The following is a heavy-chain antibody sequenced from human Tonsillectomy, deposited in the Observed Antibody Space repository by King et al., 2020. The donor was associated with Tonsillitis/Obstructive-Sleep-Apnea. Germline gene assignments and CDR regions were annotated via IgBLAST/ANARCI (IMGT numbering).Heavy chain of an antibody. CDR1: GFTFDDYA. CDR2: ISWNSRRI. CDR3: AKYHGLAGYFFYMDV. J-gene: IGHJ6*03. Sequence: EVQLVESGGGLVQPGRSLRLSCAASGFTFDDYAMHWVRQTPGKGLEWVSGISWNSRRIGYADSVKGRFTISRDNAKSSLYLEMNSLRVEDTALYYCAKYHGLAGYFFYMDVWGKGTTVTVS. D-gene: IGHD2-21*01. V-gene: IGHV3-9*01.